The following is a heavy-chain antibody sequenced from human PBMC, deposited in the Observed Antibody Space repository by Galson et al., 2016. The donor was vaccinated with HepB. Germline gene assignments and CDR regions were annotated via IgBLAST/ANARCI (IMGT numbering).Heavy chain of an antibody. Sequence: PALVKPTQTLTLTCTFSGLSLSTTGVGVGWIRQPPGKALEWLALIYWDDDKRSSPSLNSRLTITKDSSKNQVVFTMTNMDPGDTATYYCAHTHMGFGESWDYWCDPWGQGTLVTVSS. CDR2: IYWDDDK. J-gene: IGHJ5*02. D-gene: IGHD3-10*01. V-gene: IGHV2-5*02. CDR1: GLSLSTTGVG. CDR3: AHTHMGFGESWDYWCDP.